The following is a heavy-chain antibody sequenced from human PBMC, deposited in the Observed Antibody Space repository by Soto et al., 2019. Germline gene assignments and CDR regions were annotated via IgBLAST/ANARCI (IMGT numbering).Heavy chain of an antibody. D-gene: IGHD3-10*01. V-gene: IGHV3-23*01. CDR1: GFTFSSYS. J-gene: IGHJ4*02. CDR3: EKKVNSGSGSQFFDY. Sequence: GGSLRLSCAASGFTFSSYSMSWVRQAPGKGLEWVSGFRSGGDDDTTYYADSVRGRFTISRDNSKNTLFLQMNSLRAEDTAIYYCEKKVNSGSGSQFFDYWGQGTLVTVSS. CDR2: FRSGGDDDTT.